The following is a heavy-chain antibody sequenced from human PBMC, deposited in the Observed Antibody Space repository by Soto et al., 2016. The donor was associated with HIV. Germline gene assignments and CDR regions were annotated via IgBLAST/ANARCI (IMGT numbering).Heavy chain of an antibody. V-gene: IGHV1-2*02. CDR2: SSPHSDNT. D-gene: IGHD4-17*01. Sequence: QVQLVQSGAEVKKPGASVKVSCKASGYTFTGYYIHWVRQAPGQGLEWMGWSSPHSDNTNYAQKFKGRVAMTRDLSINTAYMEVSSVTSDDTAIYYCATLKNFGVYGMDAWGQGTTVTVSS. CDR3: ATLKNFGVYGMDA. J-gene: IGHJ6*02. CDR1: GYTFTGYY.